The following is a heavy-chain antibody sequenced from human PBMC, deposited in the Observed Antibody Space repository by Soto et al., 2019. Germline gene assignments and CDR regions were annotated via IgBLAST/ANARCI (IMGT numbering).Heavy chain of an antibody. Sequence: SLRLSCAASGFTFSSYSMNWVRQAPGKGLEWVSSISSSSSYIYYADSVKGRFTISRDNAKNSLYLQMNSLRAEDTAVYYCARGVRVVVAARGSYSDYWGQGTLVTVSS. CDR1: GFTFSSYS. CDR2: ISSSSSYI. D-gene: IGHD2-15*01. CDR3: ARGVRVVVAARGSYSDY. J-gene: IGHJ4*02. V-gene: IGHV3-21*01.